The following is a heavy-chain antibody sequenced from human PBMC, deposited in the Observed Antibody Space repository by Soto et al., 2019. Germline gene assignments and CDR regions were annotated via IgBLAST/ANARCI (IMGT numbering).Heavy chain of an antibody. J-gene: IGHJ4*02. D-gene: IGHD3-22*01. CDR2: ISSSSSYT. Sequence: GGSLRLSCAASGFPFSDYYMSLTRQAPGKGLEWVSYISSSSSYTNYADSVKGRFTISRDNAKNPLYLQMNSLNAEDTAVYYYARAHDPYYYDSSGYIDHHFDFWGQGTMVTVSS. V-gene: IGHV3-11*05. CDR3: ARAHDPYYYDSSGYIDHHFDF. CDR1: GFPFSDYY.